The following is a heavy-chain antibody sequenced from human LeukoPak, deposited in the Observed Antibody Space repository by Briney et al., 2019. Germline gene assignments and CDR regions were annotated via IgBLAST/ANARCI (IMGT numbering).Heavy chain of an antibody. D-gene: IGHD2-21*02. J-gene: IGHJ4*02. Sequence: GGSLRLSCVASGFTVSSNYMSWVRQAPGKGLEWVSSISSSSSYIFYADSVKGRFTISRDNAKNSLYLQMNSLRAEDTAVYYCARAPLICGGDCYSDYWGQGTLVTVSS. CDR1: GFTVSSNY. CDR2: ISSSSSYI. V-gene: IGHV3-21*01. CDR3: ARAPLICGGDCYSDY.